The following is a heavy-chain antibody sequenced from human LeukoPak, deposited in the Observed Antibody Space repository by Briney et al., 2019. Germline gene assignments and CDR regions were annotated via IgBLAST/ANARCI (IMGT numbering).Heavy chain of an antibody. J-gene: IGHJ3*02. V-gene: IGHV4-34*01. D-gene: IGHD3-22*01. CDR2: INHSGST. CDR3: ARGALYYYDSSGSANNAFDI. CDR1: GGSISSYY. Sequence: PSETLSLTCTVSGGSISSYYWSWIRQPPGKGLEWIGEINHSGSTNYNPSLKSRVTISVDTSKNQFSLKLSSVTAADTAVYYCARGALYYYDSSGSANNAFDIWGQGTMVTVSS.